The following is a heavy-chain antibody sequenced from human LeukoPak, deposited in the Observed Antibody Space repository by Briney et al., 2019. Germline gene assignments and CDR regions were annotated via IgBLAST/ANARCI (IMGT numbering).Heavy chain of an antibody. V-gene: IGHV3-30*02. D-gene: IGHD5-18*01. CDR1: GFTFSSYG. Sequence: GGSLRLSCAASGFTFSSYGMHWVRQAPGKGLEWVAFIRYDGSNKYYADSVKGRFTISRDNSKNTLYLQMNSLRAEDTAVYYCAKFSTVGYSYTLFDYWGQGTLVTVSS. CDR2: IRYDGSNK. J-gene: IGHJ4*02. CDR3: AKFSTVGYSYTLFDY.